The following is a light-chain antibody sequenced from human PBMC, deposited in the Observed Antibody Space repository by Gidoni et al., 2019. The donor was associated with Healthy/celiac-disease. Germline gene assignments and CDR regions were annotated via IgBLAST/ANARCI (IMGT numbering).Light chain of an antibody. V-gene: IGKV3-20*01. Sequence: IVFPHSPGTLSLSPGETATLSCRASQSVSSSYLAWYQQKPGQAPRLLIYGASSRATGIPDRFSGSGSGTDFTLTISRLEPEDFAVYYCQQYGSSPKLTFGGGTKVEIK. CDR1: QSVSSSY. J-gene: IGKJ4*01. CDR3: QQYGSSPKLT. CDR2: GAS.